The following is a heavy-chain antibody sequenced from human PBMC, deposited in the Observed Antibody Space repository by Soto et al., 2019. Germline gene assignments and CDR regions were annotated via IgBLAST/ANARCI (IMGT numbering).Heavy chain of an antibody. V-gene: IGHV3-23*01. Sequence: PGGSLRLSCAASGFTFSSYAMSWVRQAPGKGLEWVSAISGSGGSTYHADSVKGRFTISRDNFKNTLYLQMNSLRAEDTAVYYCAKIAYYDILSGSRKYNWFDPWGQGTLVTVSS. CDR2: ISGSGGST. D-gene: IGHD3-9*01. CDR3: AKIAYYDILSGSRKYNWFDP. J-gene: IGHJ5*02. CDR1: GFTFSSYA.